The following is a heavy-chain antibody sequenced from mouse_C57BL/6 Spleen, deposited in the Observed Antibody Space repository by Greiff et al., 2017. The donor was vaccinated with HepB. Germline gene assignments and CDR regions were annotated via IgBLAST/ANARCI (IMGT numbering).Heavy chain of an antibody. V-gene: IGHV1-80*01. J-gene: IGHJ1*03. CDR3: ARTDYGSSPYWYFDV. CDR1: GYAFSSYW. Sequence: VQLQQSGAELVKPGASVKISCKASGYAFSSYWMNWVKQRPGKGLEWIGQIYPGDGDTNYNGKFKGKATLTADKSSSTAYLQLSSLNSEDSAVYFCARTDYGSSPYWYFDVWGTGTTVTVSS. CDR2: IYPGDGDT. D-gene: IGHD1-1*01.